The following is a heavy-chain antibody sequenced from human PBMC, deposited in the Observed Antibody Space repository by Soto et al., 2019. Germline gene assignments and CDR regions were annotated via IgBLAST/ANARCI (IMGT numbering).Heavy chain of an antibody. J-gene: IGHJ6*02. CDR3: ARDLGYCSSTSCYYYYYYGMDV. V-gene: IGHV1-18*01. CDR2: ISAYNGNT. D-gene: IGHD2-2*01. CDR1: GYTFTSYG. Sequence: GASVKVSCKASGYTFTSYGISWVRQAPGQGLEWMGWISAYNGNTNYAQKLQGRVTMTTDTSTSTAYMELRSLRSDDTAVYYCARDLGYCSSTSCYYYYYYGMDVWGQGTTVTVSS.